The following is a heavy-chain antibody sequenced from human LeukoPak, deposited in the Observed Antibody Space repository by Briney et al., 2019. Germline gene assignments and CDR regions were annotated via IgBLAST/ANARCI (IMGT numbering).Heavy chain of an antibody. D-gene: IGHD3-22*01. J-gene: IGHJ4*02. CDR2: INPNSGGT. V-gene: IGHV1-2*02. CDR1: GYTFTGYY. Sequence: GASVKVSCKASGYTFTGYYMHWVRQAPGQGLEWMGWINPNSGGTNYAQKFQGRVTMTRDTSISTAYMELSRLRSDDTAVYYCATAPHYYDSKSSLADYWGQGTLVTVSS. CDR3: ATAPHYYDSKSSLADY.